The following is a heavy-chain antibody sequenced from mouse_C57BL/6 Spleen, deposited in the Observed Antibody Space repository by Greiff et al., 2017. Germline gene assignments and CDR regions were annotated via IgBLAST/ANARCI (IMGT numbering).Heavy chain of an antibody. J-gene: IGHJ3*01. Sequence: DVKLVESGGGLVQPGGSLSLSCAASGFTFTDYYMSWVRQPPGKALEWLGFIRNKANGYTTEYSASVKGRFTISRDNSQSILYLQMNALRAEDSATYYCARYSNYVGAWFAYWGQGTLVTVSA. CDR3: ARYSNYVGAWFAY. V-gene: IGHV7-3*01. D-gene: IGHD2-1*01. CDR1: GFTFTDYY. CDR2: IRNKANGYTT.